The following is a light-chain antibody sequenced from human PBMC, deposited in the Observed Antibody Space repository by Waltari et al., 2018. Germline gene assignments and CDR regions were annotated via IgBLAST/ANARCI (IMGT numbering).Light chain of an antibody. V-gene: IGKV1-5*01. J-gene: IGKJ4*01. CDR1: QTISSW. Sequence: DIQMTQSPSTLSASVGDRVTITCRASQTISSWLAWYQQKPGKAPNLLIYDAPSLESGVPSRFSGSGSGTEFTLTISSLQPDDFAIYYCQQYNSYLRTFGGGTKVEIK. CDR3: QQYNSYLRT. CDR2: DAP.